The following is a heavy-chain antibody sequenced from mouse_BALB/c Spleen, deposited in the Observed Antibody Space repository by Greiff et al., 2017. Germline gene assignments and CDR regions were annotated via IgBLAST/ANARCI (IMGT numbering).Heavy chain of an antibody. Sequence: VQLQQSGPELVKPGASVKISCKASGYAFSSSWMNWVKQRPGQGLEWIGRIYPGDGDTNYNGKFKGKATLTADKSSSTAYMQLSSLTSVDSAVYFCARRGYDYDGGFAYWGQGTLVTVSA. V-gene: IGHV1-82*01. D-gene: IGHD2-4*01. CDR3: ARRGYDYDGGFAY. CDR1: GYAFSSSW. CDR2: IYPGDGDT. J-gene: IGHJ3*01.